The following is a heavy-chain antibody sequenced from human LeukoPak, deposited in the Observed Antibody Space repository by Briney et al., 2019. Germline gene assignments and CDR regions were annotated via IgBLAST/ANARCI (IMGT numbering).Heavy chain of an antibody. J-gene: IGHJ4*02. Sequence: SETLSLTCTVSGGSISSSSYYWGWIRQPPGKGLEWIGSIYYSGSTYYNPSLKSRVTISVDTSKNQFSLKLSSVTAADTAVYYCASNHPGSSWSYFDYWGQGTLVTVSS. D-gene: IGHD6-13*01. CDR2: IYYSGST. CDR1: GGSISSSSYY. V-gene: IGHV4-39*01. CDR3: ASNHPGSSWSYFDY.